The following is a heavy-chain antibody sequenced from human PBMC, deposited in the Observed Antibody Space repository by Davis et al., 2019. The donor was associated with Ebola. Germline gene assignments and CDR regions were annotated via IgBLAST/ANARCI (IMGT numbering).Heavy chain of an antibody. CDR2: IYYSGST. CDR3: ASGTFWSGYYGLDY. CDR1: GGSISSYY. D-gene: IGHD3-3*01. J-gene: IGHJ4*02. Sequence: PSETLSLTCTVSGGSISSYYWSWIRQLPGKGLEWIGYIYYSGSTNYNPSLKSRVTISVDTSKNQFSLKLSSVTAADTAVYFCASGTFWSGYYGLDYWGQGILVTVSS. V-gene: IGHV4-59*12.